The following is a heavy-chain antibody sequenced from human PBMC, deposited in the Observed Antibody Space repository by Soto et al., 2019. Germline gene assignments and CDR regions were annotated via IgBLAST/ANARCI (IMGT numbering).Heavy chain of an antibody. J-gene: IGHJ4*02. CDR2: ISSSGSTI. Sequence: GGSLRLSCAASGFTFSDYYMSWIRQAPGKGLEWVSYISSSGSTIYYADSVKGRFTISRDNAKNSLYLQMNSLRAEDTAVYYCARGLISGSHYSGGWYYFDSWGQGTQVTVSS. CDR3: ARGLISGSHYSGGWYYFDS. V-gene: IGHV3-11*01. CDR1: GFTFSDYY. D-gene: IGHD1-26*01.